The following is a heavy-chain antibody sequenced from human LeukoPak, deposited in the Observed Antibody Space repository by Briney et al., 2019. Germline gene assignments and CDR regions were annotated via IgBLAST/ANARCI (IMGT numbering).Heavy chain of an antibody. CDR1: GGSISSYY. Sequence: TSETLSLTCTVSGGSISSYYWSWIRQPPGKGLEWIGYIYYSGSTNYNPSLKSRVTISVDTSKNQFSLKLSSVTAADTAVYYCARLSSSGWSYYYYYGMDVWGQGTTVTVSS. J-gene: IGHJ6*02. CDR3: ARLSSSGWSYYYYYGMDV. D-gene: IGHD6-19*01. V-gene: IGHV4-59*08. CDR2: IYYSGST.